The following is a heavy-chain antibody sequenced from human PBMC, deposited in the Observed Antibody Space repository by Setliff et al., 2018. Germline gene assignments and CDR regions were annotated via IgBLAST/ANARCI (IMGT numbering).Heavy chain of an antibody. Sequence: SETLSLTCTVSGASLSSGTYYWGWIRQPPGKGLEWIGRIYYRGDTYYNASLKGRLTISVDTAQNQLSLRLTSVTAAGTAVYYCARTGTYRYFDYWGQGALVTVSS. D-gene: IGHD1-1*01. CDR3: ARTGTYRYFDY. CDR1: GASLSSGTYY. V-gene: IGHV4-39*01. CDR2: IYYRGDT. J-gene: IGHJ4*02.